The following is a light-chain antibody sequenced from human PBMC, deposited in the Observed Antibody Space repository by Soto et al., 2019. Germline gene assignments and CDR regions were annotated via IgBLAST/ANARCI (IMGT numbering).Light chain of an antibody. CDR3: QQRSNWPT. J-gene: IGKJ1*01. V-gene: IGKV3-15*01. Sequence: EIVRTQSPAPLSVSPGERATLSCRSSQSVSSNVAWYQQKPGQAPRILIYGASTRATGIPARFSGSGSGTVFTLTISSLEPEDFAVYYCQQRSNWPTFGQGTKVDIK. CDR2: GAS. CDR1: QSVSSN.